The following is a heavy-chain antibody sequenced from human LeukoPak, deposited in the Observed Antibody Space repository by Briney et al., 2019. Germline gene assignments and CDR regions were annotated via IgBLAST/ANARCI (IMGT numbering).Heavy chain of an antibody. V-gene: IGHV3-23*01. J-gene: IGHJ4*02. CDR1: GFTFGSYA. Sequence: GGSLRLSCAASGFTFGSYARSWVGRAPGKGLGGVAVISGSGGSTYYADSVKGRFTISRDNSKNTLYLQMNSLRAEDTAVYYCAKDLIAAALYYFDYWGQGTLVTVSS. CDR2: ISGSGGST. D-gene: IGHD6-13*01. CDR3: AKDLIAAALYYFDY.